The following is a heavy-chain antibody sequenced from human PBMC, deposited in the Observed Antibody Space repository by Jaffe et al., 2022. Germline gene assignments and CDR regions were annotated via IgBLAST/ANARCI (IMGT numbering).Heavy chain of an antibody. CDR2: IYTSGST. CDR3: AREEYYYGSGSYHFNWFDP. V-gene: IGHV4-61*02. D-gene: IGHD3-10*01. Sequence: QVQLQESGPGLVKPSQTLSLTCTVSGGSISSGSYYWSWIRQPAGKGLEWIGRIYTSGSTNYNPSLKSRVTISVDTSKNQFSLKLSSVTAADTAVYYCAREEYYYGSGSYHFNWFDPWGQGTLVTVSS. CDR1: GGSISSGSYY. J-gene: IGHJ5*02.